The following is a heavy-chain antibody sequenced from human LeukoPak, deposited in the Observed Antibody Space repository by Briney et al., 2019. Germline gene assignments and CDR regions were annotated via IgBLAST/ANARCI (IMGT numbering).Heavy chain of an antibody. D-gene: IGHD3-22*01. V-gene: IGHV1-2*02. Sequence: ASVKVSCKASGYTFTRYYMHWVRQAPGQGLEWMGWINPNSGGTNYAQKFQGRVTMTRDTSISTAYMELSRLRSDDTAVYYCARVVDSSGYYSEWFDYWGQGTLVTVSS. CDR3: ARVVDSSGYYSEWFDY. CDR1: GYTFTRYY. J-gene: IGHJ4*02. CDR2: INPNSGGT.